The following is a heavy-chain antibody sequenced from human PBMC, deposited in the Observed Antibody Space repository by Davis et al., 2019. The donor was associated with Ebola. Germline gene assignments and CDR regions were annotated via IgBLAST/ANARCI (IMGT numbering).Heavy chain of an antibody. D-gene: IGHD5-12*01. Sequence: SETLSLTCSLSGASVISSTHFWGWVRQPPGKGLEWIASIFHSGITFAGETTSYNPSLKGRASVSVDKSRNHFSLRLTSVTATDTATYFCVRHPSGFYYFESWGQGMLVTVSS. V-gene: IGHV4-39*01. CDR1: GASVISSTHF. J-gene: IGHJ4*02. CDR2: IFHSGITFAGETT. CDR3: VRHPSGFYYFES.